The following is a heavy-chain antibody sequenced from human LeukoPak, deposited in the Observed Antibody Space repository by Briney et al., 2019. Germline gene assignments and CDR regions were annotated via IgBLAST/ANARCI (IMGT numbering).Heavy chain of an antibody. J-gene: IGHJ5*02. Sequence: GGSLRLSCAASGFTFSSHWMHWVRQAPGKGLVWVSRINSDGSSISYADSVKGRFTISRDNAKNTLYLQMNSLRAEDTAIYYCAKARYCSGGTCPEWFDPWGQGTLVTVSS. CDR1: GFTFSSHW. CDR2: INSDGSSI. D-gene: IGHD2-15*01. V-gene: IGHV3-74*01. CDR3: AKARYCSGGTCPEWFDP.